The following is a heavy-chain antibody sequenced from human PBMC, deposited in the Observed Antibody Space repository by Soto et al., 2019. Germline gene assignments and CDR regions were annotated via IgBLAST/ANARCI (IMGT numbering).Heavy chain of an antibody. Sequence: ESLCLTCAVSGASISSYYWSWIRQPPGKGLEWIGDFYYSGITNYNPSLKSRVAISLITSNNQFSLKLTSVTAADTAVYYCARGPSFTIFGVVRWFDPWGQGTLVTVYS. CDR2: FYYSGIT. J-gene: IGHJ5*02. V-gene: IGHV4-59*01. CDR1: GASISSYY. D-gene: IGHD3-3*01. CDR3: ARGPSFTIFGVVRWFDP.